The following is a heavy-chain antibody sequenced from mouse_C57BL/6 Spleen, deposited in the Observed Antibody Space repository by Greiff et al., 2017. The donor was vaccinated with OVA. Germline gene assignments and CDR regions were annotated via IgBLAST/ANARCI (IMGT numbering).Heavy chain of an antibody. V-gene: IGHV1-4*01. CDR2: INPSSGYP. CDR1: GYTFTSYT. Sequence: QVQLQQSGAELARPGASVKMSCKASGYTFTSYTMHWVKQRPGQGLEWIGYINPSSGYPKYNQKFKDKATLTADKSSSTAYMQLSSLTSEDSAVYYCANFDYYAMDYWGQGTSVTVSS. CDR3: ANFDYYAMDY. J-gene: IGHJ4*01.